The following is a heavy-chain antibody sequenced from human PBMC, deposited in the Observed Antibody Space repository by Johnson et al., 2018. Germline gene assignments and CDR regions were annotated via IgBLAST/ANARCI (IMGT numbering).Heavy chain of an antibody. CDR3: AKYKGFGEFYFDF. D-gene: IGHD3-10*01. J-gene: IGHJ4*02. Sequence: QVQLVESGGGVVQXGRSLRLXCAASGFTFSSYGMHWVRQAPGKGLEWVAVISYEGSNKYYADSVKGRFTISRDNSKNTLYLLMNSLRAEDKAVYYCAKYKGFGEFYFDFWGQGTLVTVSS. CDR2: ISYEGSNK. CDR1: GFTFSSYG. V-gene: IGHV3-30*18.